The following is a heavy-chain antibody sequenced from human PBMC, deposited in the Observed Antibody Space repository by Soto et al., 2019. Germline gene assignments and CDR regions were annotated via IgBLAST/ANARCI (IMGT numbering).Heavy chain of an antibody. Sequence: GASVKVSCTASGGTFSSYAISWVRQAPGQGLEWMGGIIPIFGTANYAQKFQGRVTITADESTSTAYMELSSLRSEDTAVYYCARALIAARRRYYYYYGMDVWGQGTTVTVSS. CDR3: ARALIAARRRYYYYYGMDV. J-gene: IGHJ6*02. CDR1: GGTFSSYA. D-gene: IGHD6-6*01. V-gene: IGHV1-69*13. CDR2: IIPIFGTA.